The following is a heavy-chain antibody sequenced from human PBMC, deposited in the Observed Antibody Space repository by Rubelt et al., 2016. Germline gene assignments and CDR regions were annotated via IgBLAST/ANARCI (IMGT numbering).Heavy chain of an antibody. J-gene: IGHJ6*02. CDR1: GYIFTNYW. Sequence: VQLVQSGGEVKKPGESLKISCQASGYIFTNYWIGWVRQMPGKGLAWMGLIYPGDSDTKYSPSFQGQVAITADKSISTAYLQWSSLKASDTAMYYCAIRYRTGWYAPKRNEYGKDVWGQGTTVTVSS. CDR2: IYPGDSDT. D-gene: IGHD6-13*01. CDR3: AIRYRTGWYAPKRNEYGKDV. V-gene: IGHV5-51*03.